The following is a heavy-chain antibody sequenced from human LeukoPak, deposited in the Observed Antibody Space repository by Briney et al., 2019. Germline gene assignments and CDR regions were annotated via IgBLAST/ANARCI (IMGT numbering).Heavy chain of an antibody. V-gene: IGHV5-51*01. J-gene: IGHJ1*01. CDR2: IYPGDSDA. CDR1: GYRFPNYW. Sequence: GESPDTSLQGSGYRFPNYWIRWGRQMPGPGLESRGIIYPGDSDARYSPSFQGQVTISADKSISTAYLQWSTLKASDTAMYYCASQYSSASHEYFQHWGQGSLVTVSS. D-gene: IGHD6-6*01. CDR3: ASQYSSASHEYFQH.